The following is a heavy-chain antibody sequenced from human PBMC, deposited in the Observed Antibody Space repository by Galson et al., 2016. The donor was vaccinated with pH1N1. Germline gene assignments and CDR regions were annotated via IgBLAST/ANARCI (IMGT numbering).Heavy chain of an antibody. V-gene: IGHV3-33*07. D-gene: IGHD2-15*01. CDR2: MWHDGSHE. J-gene: IGHJ5*02. Sequence: SLRLSCAASGFDFSSYGMFWVRQAPREGLEWVAAMWHDGSHEYYSDSVNGRFTISRDNSKNTLYLQMDRLTGDDTAVYYCVRDFSYCRGLSCFSTPLFNWFDTWGQGTLVTVSS. CDR3: VRDFSYCRGLSCFSTPLFNWFDT. CDR1: GFDFSSYG.